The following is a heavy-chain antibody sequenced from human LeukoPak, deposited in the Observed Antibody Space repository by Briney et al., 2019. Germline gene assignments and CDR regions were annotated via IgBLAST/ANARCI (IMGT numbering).Heavy chain of an antibody. D-gene: IGHD3-22*01. CDR2: ISSSSSYI. J-gene: IGHJ4*02. Sequence: GGSLRLSCAASGFTFSRYSMNWVRQAPGKGLEWVSSISSSSSYIYYADSVRGRFTISRDNAKNSLYLQMNSLRAEDTAVYYCARDPATLGLSLDYWGQGTLVTVSS. CDR1: GFTFSRYS. V-gene: IGHV3-21*01. CDR3: ARDPATLGLSLDY.